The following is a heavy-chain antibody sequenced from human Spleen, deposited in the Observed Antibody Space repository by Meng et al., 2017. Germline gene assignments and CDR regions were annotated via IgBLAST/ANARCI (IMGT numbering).Heavy chain of an antibody. CDR3: ARDPNHGDPGVRDF. V-gene: IGHV3-7*01. D-gene: IGHD4-17*01. Sequence: GESLKISCVASGFSFTSYHMTWVRQAPGKGLEWVANINLDGSDKAYADSVKGRFTISRDNSQNSLYLQINSLRAEDTAVYYCARDPNHGDPGVRDFWGQGPLVPVSS. CDR1: GFSFTSYH. J-gene: IGHJ4*02. CDR2: INLDGSDK.